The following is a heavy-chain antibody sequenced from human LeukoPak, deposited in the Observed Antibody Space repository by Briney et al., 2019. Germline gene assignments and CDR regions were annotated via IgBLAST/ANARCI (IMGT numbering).Heavy chain of an antibody. CDR2: INPSSGGT. CDR1: GYTFTGYY. D-gene: IGHD5-18*01. Sequence: GASVKVSCKASGYTFTGYYVHWVRQAPGQGLEWMGWINPSSGGTNYAQKFQGRVIMTGDMSISTAYMELSRLSFDDAAVYFCAGRPDTSMVAIFDYWGQGTLVTISS. V-gene: IGHV1-2*02. J-gene: IGHJ4*02. CDR3: AGRPDTSMVAIFDY.